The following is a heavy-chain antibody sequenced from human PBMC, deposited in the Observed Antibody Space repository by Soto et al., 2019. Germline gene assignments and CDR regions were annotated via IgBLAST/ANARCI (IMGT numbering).Heavy chain of an antibody. V-gene: IGHV4-34*01. J-gene: IGHJ4*02. CDR1: GGSFSGYY. CDR3: ARPPGLIVGATIQREFVV. CDR2: INHSGST. Sequence: SETLSLTCAVYGGSFSGYYWSWIRQPPGKGLEWIGEINHSGSTNYNPSLKSRVTISVDTSKNQFSLKLSSVTAADTAVYYCARPPGLIVGATIQREFVVWGQGTLVTVSS. D-gene: IGHD1-26*01.